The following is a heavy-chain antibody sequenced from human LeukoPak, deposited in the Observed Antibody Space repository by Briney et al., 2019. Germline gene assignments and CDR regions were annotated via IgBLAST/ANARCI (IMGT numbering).Heavy chain of an antibody. Sequence: GESLKISCKASGYSFSNYWIGWVRQMPGKGLEWMGIIYPGDSDTRYGPSFQGQVTISADKSITTSYLQWSSLKASDTAMYYCARAPTSVSNPYYFDYWGQGALVTVSS. V-gene: IGHV5-51*01. D-gene: IGHD4-11*01. CDR2: IYPGDSDT. CDR3: ARAPTSVSNPYYFDY. J-gene: IGHJ4*02. CDR1: GYSFSNYW.